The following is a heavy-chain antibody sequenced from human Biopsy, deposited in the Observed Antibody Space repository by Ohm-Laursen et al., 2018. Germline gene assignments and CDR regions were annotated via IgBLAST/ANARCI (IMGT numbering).Heavy chain of an antibody. CDR3: ARHSFGSGRDF. Sequence: TLSLTCTVTDGSISNIINYWGWIRQPLGKGLEWLGSIYHTGITDYNPTLKSRVTISEDTSTNKFSLKLSSLTAADTAVYYCARHSFGSGRDFWGQGTLVTVSS. CDR1: DGSISNIINY. V-gene: IGHV4-39*01. J-gene: IGHJ4*02. CDR2: IYHTGIT. D-gene: IGHD3-10*01.